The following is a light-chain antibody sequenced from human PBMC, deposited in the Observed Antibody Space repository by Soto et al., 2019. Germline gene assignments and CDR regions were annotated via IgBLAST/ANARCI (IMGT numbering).Light chain of an antibody. V-gene: IGKV3-15*01. CDR1: QSVSSN. CDR2: GAS. Sequence: EIVMTQSPATLSVSPGERATLSCRASQSVSSNLAWYQQKPGQAPRLLIYGASTRATGIAARFSGSGSGTEFTLNISSLQSEDFAVYYCQQYNSWPPHTFGQGTKLEIK. CDR3: QQYNSWPPHT. J-gene: IGKJ2*01.